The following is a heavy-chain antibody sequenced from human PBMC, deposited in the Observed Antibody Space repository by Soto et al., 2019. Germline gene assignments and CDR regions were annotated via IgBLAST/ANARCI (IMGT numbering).Heavy chain of an antibody. CDR2: ISWNSGSI. D-gene: IGHD1-1*01. J-gene: IGHJ6*02. V-gene: IGHV3-9*01. CDR1: GFTFDDYS. CDR3: AKDIGQLDRYGTYGMDV. Sequence: GGSLRLSCAACGFTFDDYSIHWVRQAPWKGLEWVSGISWNSGSIGYADSVKGRFTISRDNAKNSLYLQMNSLRAEDTALYYCAKDIGQLDRYGTYGMDVPGQGTT.